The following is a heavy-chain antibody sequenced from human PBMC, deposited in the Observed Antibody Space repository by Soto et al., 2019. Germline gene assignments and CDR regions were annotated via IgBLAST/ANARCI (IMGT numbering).Heavy chain of an antibody. D-gene: IGHD6-13*01. Sequence: PSETLSLTCTVSGGSISSYYWSWIRQPPGKGLEWIGYIYYSGSTNYNPSLKSRVTISVDTSKNQFSLKLSSVTAADTAVYYCARHGGIAAFGIPSPYYYMDVWGKGTTVTVSS. CDR1: GGSISSYY. CDR2: IYYSGST. V-gene: IGHV4-59*08. J-gene: IGHJ6*03. CDR3: ARHGGIAAFGIPSPYYYMDV.